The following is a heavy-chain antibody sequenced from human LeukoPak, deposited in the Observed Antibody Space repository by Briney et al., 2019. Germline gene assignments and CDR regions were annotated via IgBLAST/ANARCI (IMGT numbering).Heavy chain of an antibody. J-gene: IGHJ4*02. CDR2: ISTGSTYI. Sequence: GGSLRLSCAASGFIFTDYTMNWVRQAPGKGLEWVSSISTGSTYIAYAASLEGRFTISRDNAKESLYLQLNNLRAEDAAVYYCARDTLDGYFDYWGQGTLVTVSS. CDR3: ARDTLDGYFDY. V-gene: IGHV3-21*01. CDR1: GFIFTDYT. D-gene: IGHD2/OR15-2a*01.